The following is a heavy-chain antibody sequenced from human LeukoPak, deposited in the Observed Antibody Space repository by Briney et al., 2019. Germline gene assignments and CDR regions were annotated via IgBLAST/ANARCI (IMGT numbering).Heavy chain of an antibody. CDR2: IIPIFGTA. V-gene: IGHV1-69*13. J-gene: IGHJ5*02. Sequence: ASVKVSCKASGGTFSSYAISWVRQAPGQGLEWMGGIIPIFGTANYAQKFQGRVTITADESTSTAYMELSSLRSEDTAVYYCANSLGSYYWFDPWGQGTLVTVSS. CDR1: GGTFSSYA. D-gene: IGHD3-10*01. CDR3: ANSLGSYYWFDP.